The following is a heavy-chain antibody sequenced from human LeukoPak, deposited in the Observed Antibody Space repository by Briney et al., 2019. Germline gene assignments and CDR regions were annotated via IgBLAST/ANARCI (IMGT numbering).Heavy chain of an antibody. CDR3: ALSVGYGRDY. D-gene: IGHD5-12*01. J-gene: IGHJ4*02. CDR2: ISSSSSYI. Sequence: SGGSLRLSCAASGFTFSGYSMNWVRQAPGKGLEWVSSISSSSSYIYYADSVKGRFTISRDNAKNSLYLQMNSLRAEDTAVYYCALSVGYGRDYWGQGTLVTVSS. CDR1: GFTFSGYS. V-gene: IGHV3-21*01.